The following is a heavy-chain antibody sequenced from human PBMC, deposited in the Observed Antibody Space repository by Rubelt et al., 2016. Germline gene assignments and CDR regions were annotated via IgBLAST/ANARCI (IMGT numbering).Heavy chain of an antibody. CDR2: IYYTGST. J-gene: IGHJ4*02. CDR3: AGLRAGGSGHY. D-gene: IGHD6-19*01. Sequence: PPGKGLEWIATIYYTGSTYYNPTLKSRGTISVDASQNQFSLKLTAVTAADTAVYYCAGLRAGGSGHYWGQGTLVTVSS. V-gene: IGHV4-39*01.